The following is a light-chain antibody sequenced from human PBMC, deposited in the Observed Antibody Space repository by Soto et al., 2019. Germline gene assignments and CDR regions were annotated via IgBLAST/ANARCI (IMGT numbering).Light chain of an antibody. V-gene: IGLV2-14*01. J-gene: IGLJ1*01. CDR2: EVN. Sequence: QSALTQPAWVSVSPGQSITISCTGTSSDVGAYTSVSWYQHHPGKAPKVMIYEVNKRPSGISNRFSGSKSVNTASLTISGLQPEDEAHYYCSSYTSDNRDYVFGTGTKVTVL. CDR1: SSDVGAYTS. CDR3: SSYTSDNRDYV.